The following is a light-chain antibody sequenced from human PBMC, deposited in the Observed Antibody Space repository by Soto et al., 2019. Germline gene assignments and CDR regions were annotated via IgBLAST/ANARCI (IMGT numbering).Light chain of an antibody. CDR3: QQSYSTPGT. CDR1: QSISSY. V-gene: IGKV1-39*01. Sequence: DIQMTQSPSSLSASVGDRVTITCRASQSISSYLNWYQQKPGKAPKLLIYAASSLQSGGPSRFSGSGAGTDFTLSISSLQPKDFATYYCQQSYSTPGTFGGGTKVEIK. CDR2: AAS. J-gene: IGKJ4*01.